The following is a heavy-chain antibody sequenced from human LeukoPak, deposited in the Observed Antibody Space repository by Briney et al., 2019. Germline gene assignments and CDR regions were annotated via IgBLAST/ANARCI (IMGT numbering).Heavy chain of an antibody. D-gene: IGHD2-15*01. CDR2: IYTTGST. J-gene: IGHJ5*02. V-gene: IGHV4-4*07. Sequence: PSETLSLTCTVSGGSISSHYWSWIRRPAGKGLEWIGRIYTTGSTSYDPSLNSRVTMSVDTSKNQLSLKLSSVTAADTAVYYCAREGLEDCSGASCYFLFDPWGQGTLVTVSS. CDR3: AREGLEDCSGASCYFLFDP. CDR1: GGSISSHY.